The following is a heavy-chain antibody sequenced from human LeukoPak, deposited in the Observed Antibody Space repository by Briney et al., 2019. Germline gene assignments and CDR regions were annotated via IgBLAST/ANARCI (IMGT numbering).Heavy chain of an antibody. Sequence: ASVKVSCKASGYTFTSYDINWVRQAPGQGLEWMGWISAYNGNTNYAQKFQGRVNMTTDTSTRTAYMELRSLRSDDTAVYYCARGTGIAAGTDYWGQGTLVTVSS. CDR3: ARGTGIAAGTDY. V-gene: IGHV1-18*01. D-gene: IGHD6-13*01. J-gene: IGHJ4*02. CDR1: GYTFTSYD. CDR2: ISAYNGNT.